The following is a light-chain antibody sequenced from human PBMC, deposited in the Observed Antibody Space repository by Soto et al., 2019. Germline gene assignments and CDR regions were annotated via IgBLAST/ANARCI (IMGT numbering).Light chain of an antibody. J-gene: IGKJ3*01. V-gene: IGKV1-33*01. Sequence: DIQMTQSPSSLSASVGDRVTITCQAGQDISDYLNWYHQKPGKAPKFLIYDASYLETGVPSRFSGSGSGTDFTFTISSLQPEDIGTYYCQQYQSLPFTFGPGTTVDIK. CDR3: QQYQSLPFT. CDR1: QDISDY. CDR2: DAS.